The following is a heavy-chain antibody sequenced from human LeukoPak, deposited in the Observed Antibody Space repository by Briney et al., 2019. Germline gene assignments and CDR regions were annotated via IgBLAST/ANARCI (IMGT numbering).Heavy chain of an antibody. Sequence: GASVKVSCKASGYTFTNYGISWVRQAPGQGLEWMGWISPYNGNTNYAQKLQGRVSMTTDTSTSTAYMEVRSLTSDDTAVYYCARDADRSGYFTAYWGQGTPVTVSS. CDR3: ARDADRSGYFTAY. CDR2: ISPYNGNT. D-gene: IGHD3-22*01. CDR1: GYTFTNYG. V-gene: IGHV1-18*01. J-gene: IGHJ4*02.